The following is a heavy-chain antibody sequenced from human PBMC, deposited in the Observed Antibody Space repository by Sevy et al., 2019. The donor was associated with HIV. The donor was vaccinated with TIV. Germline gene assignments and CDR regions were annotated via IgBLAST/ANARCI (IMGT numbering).Heavy chain of an antibody. D-gene: IGHD1-26*01. CDR2: ILFDGSKT. V-gene: IGHV3-30*18. J-gene: IGHJ4*02. Sequence: GGSLRLSCAATGFTFSNYGMHWVRQAPGKGLEWGAVILFDGSKTYYADSVKGRFTISRDNSKNTLYLQMNSLRAEDTAVYYCAKPPPLEMWELLNWGLGTLVTVSS. CDR1: GFTFSNYG. CDR3: AKPPPLEMWELLN.